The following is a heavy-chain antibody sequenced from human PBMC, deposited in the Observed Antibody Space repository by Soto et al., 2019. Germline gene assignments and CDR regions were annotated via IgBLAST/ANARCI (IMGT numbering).Heavy chain of an antibody. D-gene: IGHD4-4*01. CDR3: AKSRAYSNSEFDY. CDR1: GFTFDDYA. J-gene: IGHJ4*02. Sequence: EVQLVESGGGLVQPGRSLRLSCAASGFTFDDYAMHWVRQAPGKGLEWVSGISWNSGSIGYADSVKGRFTISRDNAKNSLYLQMNSLRAEDTALYYCAKSRAYSNSEFDYWGQGTLVTVSS. CDR2: ISWNSGSI. V-gene: IGHV3-9*01.